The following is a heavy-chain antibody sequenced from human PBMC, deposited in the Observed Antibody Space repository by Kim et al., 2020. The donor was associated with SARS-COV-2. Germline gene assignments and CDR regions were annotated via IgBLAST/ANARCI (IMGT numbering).Heavy chain of an antibody. D-gene: IGHD2-21*02. CDR3: ARLRWEDCGGDCYWYFDL. J-gene: IGHJ2*01. CDR2: IYYSGST. CDR1: GGSISSSSYY. V-gene: IGHV4-39*01. Sequence: SETLSLTCTVSGGSISSSSYYWGWIRQPPGKGLEWIGSIYYSGSTYYNPSLKSRVTISVDTSKNQFSLKLSSVTAADTAVYYCARLRWEDCGGDCYWYFDLWGRGTLVTVSS.